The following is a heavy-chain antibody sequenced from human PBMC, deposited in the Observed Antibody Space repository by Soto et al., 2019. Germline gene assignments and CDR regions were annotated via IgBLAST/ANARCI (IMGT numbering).Heavy chain of an antibody. CDR3: SSTPWNYGENRYFDY. CDR1: GFTFSSYA. J-gene: IGHJ4*02. CDR2: ISGNGYNT. D-gene: IGHD1-7*01. V-gene: IGHV3-23*01. Sequence: VQLLESGGGLVQPGGSLRLSCAASGFTFSSYAMSWVRQAPGKGLEWVSTISGNGYNTYDADSVKGRFTISKDYSKNTRFLQMNSLRVEDTAIYYCSSTPWNYGENRYFDYWGQGTLVTVSS.